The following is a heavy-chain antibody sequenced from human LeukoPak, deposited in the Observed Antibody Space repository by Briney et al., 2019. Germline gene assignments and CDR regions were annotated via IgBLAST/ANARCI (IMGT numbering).Heavy chain of an antibody. V-gene: IGHV1-18*01. D-gene: IGHD5-12*01. CDR2: ISAYNGNT. Sequence: ASVKVSCKASGYTFTSYGISWVRQAPGQGLEWMGWISAYNGNTNYAQKLQGRVTMTTDTSTSTAYMELRSLRSDDTAVYYCAKDTGYNGNIAWFDPWGQGTLVTVSS. CDR1: GYTFTSYG. J-gene: IGHJ5*02. CDR3: AKDTGYNGNIAWFDP.